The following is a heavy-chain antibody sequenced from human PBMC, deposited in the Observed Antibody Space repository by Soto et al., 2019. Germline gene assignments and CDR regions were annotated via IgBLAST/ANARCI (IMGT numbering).Heavy chain of an antibody. V-gene: IGHV1-69*13. Sequence: GASVKVSCKASGCTFSSYAISWVRQAPGQGLEWMGGIIPIFGTANYAQKFQGRVTITADESTSTAYMELSSLRSEDTAVYYCARGPGTGFGGGDAFDYWGQGTLVTVSS. CDR3: ARGPGTGFGGGDAFDY. J-gene: IGHJ4*02. CDR2: IIPIFGTA. D-gene: IGHD2-21*02. CDR1: GCTFSSYA.